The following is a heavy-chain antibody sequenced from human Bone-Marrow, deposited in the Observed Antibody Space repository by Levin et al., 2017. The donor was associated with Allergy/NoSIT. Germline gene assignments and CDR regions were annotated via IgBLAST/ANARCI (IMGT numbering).Heavy chain of an antibody. CDR2: ISYHGSRE. CDR1: GFIFSSHG. V-gene: IGHV3-30*03. J-gene: IGHJ3*02. D-gene: IGHD2-15*01. Sequence: AGGSLRLSCAASGFIFSSHGMHWVRQAPGKGLEWVAVISYHGSREYYADSVKGRFTISRDNSKNTLYLQMNSLRAGDTAVYYCARGGGRALDAFDIWGQGTMVTVSS. CDR3: ARGGGRALDAFDI.